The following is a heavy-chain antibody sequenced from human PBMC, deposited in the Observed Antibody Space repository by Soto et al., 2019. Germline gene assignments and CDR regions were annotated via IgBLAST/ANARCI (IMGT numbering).Heavy chain of an antibody. CDR3: ARAIAVGSTSLDY. D-gene: IGHD6-19*01. CDR1: GFSFSTYN. CDR2: ISSRSSTI. V-gene: IGHV3-48*02. J-gene: IGHJ4*02. Sequence: PWGSLRLSCAASGFSFSTYNMNWVRQAPGRGLEWVSYISSRSSTIYHADSVKGRFTISRDNAKNSLYLQMDSLRDEDTAVYFCARAIAVGSTSLDYWGLGTRVTVSS.